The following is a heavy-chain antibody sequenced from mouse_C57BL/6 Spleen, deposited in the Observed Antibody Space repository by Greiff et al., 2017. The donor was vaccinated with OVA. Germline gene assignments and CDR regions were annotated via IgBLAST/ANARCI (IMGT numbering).Heavy chain of an antibody. D-gene: IGHD4-1*01. Sequence: EVKLVESGGGLVKPGGSLKLSCAASGFTFSDYGMHWVRQAPEKGLEWVAYISSGSSTFYYADTVKGRFTISRDNDKNTLFLQMTRLRSEDTAMYYCARAWDAWFAYWGQGTLVTVSA. J-gene: IGHJ3*01. CDR2: ISSGSSTF. CDR1: GFTFSDYG. CDR3: ARAWDAWFAY. V-gene: IGHV5-17*01.